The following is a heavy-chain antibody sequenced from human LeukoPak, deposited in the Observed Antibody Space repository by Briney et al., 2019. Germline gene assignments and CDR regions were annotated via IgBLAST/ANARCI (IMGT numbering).Heavy chain of an antibody. D-gene: IGHD3-22*01. CDR3: AREDRVFGWLRDAFDI. CDR2: IYYSGST. J-gene: IGHJ3*02. V-gene: IGHV4-61*01. Sequence: PSETLSLTCTVSGGSISSSSYYWGWIRQPPGKGLEWIGYIYYSGSTNYNPSLKSRVTISVDTSKNQFSLKLSSVTAADAAVYYCAREDRVFGWLRDAFDIWGQGTMVTVSS. CDR1: GGSISSSSYY.